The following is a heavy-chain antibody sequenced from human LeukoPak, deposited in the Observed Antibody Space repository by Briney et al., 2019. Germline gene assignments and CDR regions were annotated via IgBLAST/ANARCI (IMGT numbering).Heavy chain of an antibody. J-gene: IGHJ5*02. CDR1: GYTFTSYA. CDR2: INTNTGNP. CDR3: ARTVVVTSINWFDP. Sequence: ASVKVSSQASGYTFTSYAMNWVRQAPGQGLEWMGWINTNTGNPTYAQGFTGRFVFSLDTSVSTAYLQISSLKAEDTAVYYCARTVVVTSINWFDPWGQGTLVTVSS. V-gene: IGHV7-4-1*02. D-gene: IGHD2-21*02.